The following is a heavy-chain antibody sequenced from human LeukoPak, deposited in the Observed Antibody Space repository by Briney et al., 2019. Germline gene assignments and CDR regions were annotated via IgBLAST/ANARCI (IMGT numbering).Heavy chain of an antibody. J-gene: IGHJ5*02. Sequence: GGSLRLSCGASGFTFSSYAMSWVRQAPGKGLEWVSAISDSGGRTYCADSMKGRFTISRDNSKNTLYLQMNSLTVEDMAIYYCAKATGNLGTWGQGTLVTVSS. CDR3: AKATGNLGT. D-gene: IGHD1-1*01. CDR2: ISDSGGRT. V-gene: IGHV3-23*01. CDR1: GFTFSSYA.